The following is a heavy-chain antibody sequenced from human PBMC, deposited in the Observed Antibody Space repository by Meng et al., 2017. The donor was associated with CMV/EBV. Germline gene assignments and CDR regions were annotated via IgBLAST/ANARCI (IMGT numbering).Heavy chain of an antibody. J-gene: IGHJ4*02. CDR2: IKSKTDGGTT. CDR1: GFTFSNAW. CDR3: TTILLAVAGGFDY. V-gene: IGHV3-15*07. D-gene: IGHD6-19*01. Sequence: SGFTFSNAWMNWVRQAPGKGLEGVGRIKSKTDGGTTDYAAPVKGRFTISRDDSKNTLYLQMNSLKTEDTAVYYCTTILLAVAGGFDYWGQGTLVTVSS.